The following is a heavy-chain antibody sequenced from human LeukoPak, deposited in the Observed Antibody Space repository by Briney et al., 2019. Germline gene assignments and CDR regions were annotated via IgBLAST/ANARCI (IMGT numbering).Heavy chain of an antibody. J-gene: IGHJ3*02. D-gene: IGHD2-21*02. CDR2: IHYSGGT. CDR1: GGSVSTGRYY. Sequence: PSETLSLTCTVSGGSVSTGRYYWSWIRQPPGKGLEWIGYIHYSGGTNYNFSLKSRLTISLDTSKDQFSLKLSSVTAADTAVYYCARCARYCGGDCYPDGFDIWGQGTMVTVSS. CDR3: ARCARYCGGDCYPDGFDI. V-gene: IGHV4-61*01.